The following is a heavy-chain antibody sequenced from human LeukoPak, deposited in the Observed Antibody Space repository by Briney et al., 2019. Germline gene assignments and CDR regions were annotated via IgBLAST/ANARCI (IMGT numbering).Heavy chain of an antibody. Sequence: SETLSLTCTVSGGSFSSGSYYWSWIRQPPGKGLEWIGYIYYSGSTNYNPSLKSRVTISVDTSKNQFSLKLSSVTAADTAVYYCARGQWLVRYWGQGTLVTVSS. V-gene: IGHV4-61*01. CDR2: IYYSGST. CDR1: GGSFSSGSYY. J-gene: IGHJ4*02. D-gene: IGHD6-19*01. CDR3: ARGQWLVRY.